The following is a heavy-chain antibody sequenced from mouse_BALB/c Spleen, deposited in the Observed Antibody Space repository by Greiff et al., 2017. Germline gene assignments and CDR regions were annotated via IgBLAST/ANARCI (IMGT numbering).Heavy chain of an antibody. CDR2: IWGGGST. D-gene: IGHD2-4*01. J-gene: IGHJ4*01. V-gene: IGHV2-6-4*01. CDR1: GFSLSRYS. CDR3: AKGLSDYDAMDY. Sequence: QVQLKESGPGLVAPSQSLSITCTVSGFSLSRYSVHWVRQPPGKGLEWLGMIWGGGSTDYNSALKSRLSISKDNAKSQVLLKMNSLQTDDTAMYYCAKGLSDYDAMDYWGQGTSVTVSA.